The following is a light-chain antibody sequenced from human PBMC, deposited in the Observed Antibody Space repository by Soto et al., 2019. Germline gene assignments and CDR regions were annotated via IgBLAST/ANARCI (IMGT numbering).Light chain of an antibody. J-gene: IGKJ1*01. V-gene: IGKV3-11*01. CDR1: KSVDFH. Sequence: EIVMTQSPATLSVSPGEGATLSCRASKSVDFHLAWYQQKPGQAPRLLIYDASVRATGTPARFSGSGSGTAFTLTISSLEPEDFALYYCQQRSTWPTFGQGTKVDI. CDR2: DAS. CDR3: QQRSTWPT.